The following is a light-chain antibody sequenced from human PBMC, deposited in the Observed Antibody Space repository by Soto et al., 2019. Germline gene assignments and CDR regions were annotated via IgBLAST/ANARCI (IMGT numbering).Light chain of an antibody. CDR2: DNN. V-gene: IGLV1-51*01. Sequence: QSVLTQPPSVSAAPGQKVTISCSGSSSNIGNNYVSWYQQLPGTAPKLLIYDNNKRPSGIPDRFSGSKSGTSATLGITGLQTGDEADYYCGTWDSSPEVVFGGGTKLTVL. CDR1: SSNIGNNY. J-gene: IGLJ2*01. CDR3: GTWDSSPEVV.